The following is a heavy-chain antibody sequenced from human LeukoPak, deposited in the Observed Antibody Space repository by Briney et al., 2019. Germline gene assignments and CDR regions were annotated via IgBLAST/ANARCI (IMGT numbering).Heavy chain of an antibody. CDR1: GFTFSNAC. J-gene: IGHJ4*02. CDR2: IKNKASNETK. CDR3: TAYYYGSGSNYNDY. D-gene: IGHD3-10*01. V-gene: IGHV3-15*01. Sequence: GRSLRLSCAASGFTFSNACMSWVRQAPGKGLEWVGRIKNKASNETKEYSAPVKGRFTISRDDSKNTLYLQMNSLKTEDTALYYCTAYYYGSGSNYNDYWGQETLVTVSS.